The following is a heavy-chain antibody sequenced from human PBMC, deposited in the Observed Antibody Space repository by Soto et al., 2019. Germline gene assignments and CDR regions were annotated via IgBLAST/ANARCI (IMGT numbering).Heavy chain of an antibody. CDR3: AKVLSVIVADSFDI. Sequence: QVQLVESGGGVVQPGRSLRLSCAASGFTFNNYDMHWVRQSPGKGVEWVAVTSYDGNNKYYADSVKGRFTISRDNSKNTLSLQMTSLRPEDTAVYYCAKVLSVIVADSFDIWGQGTMVTVSS. V-gene: IGHV3-30*18. CDR2: TSYDGNNK. J-gene: IGHJ3*02. D-gene: IGHD3-22*01. CDR1: GFTFNNYD.